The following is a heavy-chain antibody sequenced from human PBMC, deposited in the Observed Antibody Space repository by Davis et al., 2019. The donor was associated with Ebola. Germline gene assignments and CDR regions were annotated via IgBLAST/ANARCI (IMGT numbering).Heavy chain of an antibody. V-gene: IGHV4-39*02. CDR1: GGSISSSSYY. CDR3: ARLVYSSGWYGKYYYGMDV. CDR2: IYYSRTT. Sequence: MPSETLSLTCTVSGGSISSSSYYWGWIRQPPGKGLEWIGSIYYSRTTYYNPSLKSRVTISVDTSKNHFSRKLSSVTAADTAVYYCARLVYSSGWYGKYYYGMDVWGQGTTVTVSS. D-gene: IGHD6-19*01. J-gene: IGHJ6*02.